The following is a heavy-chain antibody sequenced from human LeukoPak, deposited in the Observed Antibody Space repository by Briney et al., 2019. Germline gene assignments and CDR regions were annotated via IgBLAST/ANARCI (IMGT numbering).Heavy chain of an antibody. CDR3: ASFYSYGYGSSIPI. Sequence: SETLSLTCTVSGDSMSDYFWTWIRQPPGKGLEWIGYAADSGSTNYNPSLKSRVTISVDTSKNQFSLKLSSVTATDTAVYYCASFYSYGYGSSIPIWGQGTMVTVSS. CDR1: GDSMSDYF. V-gene: IGHV4-59*12. J-gene: IGHJ3*02. D-gene: IGHD5-18*01. CDR2: AADSGST.